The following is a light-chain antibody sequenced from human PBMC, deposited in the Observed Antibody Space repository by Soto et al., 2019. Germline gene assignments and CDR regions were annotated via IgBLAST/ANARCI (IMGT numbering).Light chain of an antibody. Sequence: QSARPQPPSASGSPGQSVTISCTGTSSDIGTYDYVSWYQHLPDKAPKLIIYEVSKRPSGVPDRFSGSKSGNTASLTVSGLQAEDEGDYYCCSYGGGNNFYVFGTGTKVTVL. J-gene: IGLJ1*01. CDR3: CSYGGGNNFYV. CDR1: SSDIGTYDY. V-gene: IGLV2-8*01. CDR2: EVS.